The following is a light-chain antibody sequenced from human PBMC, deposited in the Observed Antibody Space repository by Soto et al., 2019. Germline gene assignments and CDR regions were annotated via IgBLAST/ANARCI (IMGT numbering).Light chain of an antibody. CDR1: QSVGRDY. Sequence: EIVLTQSPATLSLSPGERATLSCRASQSVGRDYLAWYQQKPGQAPRLVIYNASNRASGITDRFSGSGSGTDFTLTISRLEPEDFAVYYCHQYAYAPWTFGQGTKVEIK. V-gene: IGKV3-20*01. J-gene: IGKJ1*01. CDR3: HQYAYAPWT. CDR2: NAS.